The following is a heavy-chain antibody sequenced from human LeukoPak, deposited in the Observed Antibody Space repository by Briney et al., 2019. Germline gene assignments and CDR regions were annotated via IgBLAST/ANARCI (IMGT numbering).Heavy chain of an antibody. D-gene: IGHD2-21*01. V-gene: IGHV4-39*07. Sequence: PSETLSLTCTVSGASISSSTDYWGWIRQPPGKGLEYIGTIYYTGSTYYTPSLKRRVTISIDTSKNQFSLNLNSVTAADTAVYYCARWVVSGTLGAFDVWGQGTMVPVS. CDR3: ARWVVSGTLGAFDV. J-gene: IGHJ3*01. CDR2: IYYTGST. CDR1: GASISSSTDY.